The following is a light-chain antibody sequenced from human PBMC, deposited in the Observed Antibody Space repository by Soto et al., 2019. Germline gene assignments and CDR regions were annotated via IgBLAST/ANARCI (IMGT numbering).Light chain of an antibody. J-gene: IGKJ1*01. CDR1: ESVTNY. CDR3: QQYNDWPRT. V-gene: IGKV3-11*01. CDR2: DVS. Sequence: EIVLTQSPATLSLSPGERGTLSCRASESVTNYLAWYQQKPGQAPRLLVYDVSNRATGIPARFSGGGSGTDFTLTISNLEPEDFAVYYCQQYNDWPRTFGQGT.